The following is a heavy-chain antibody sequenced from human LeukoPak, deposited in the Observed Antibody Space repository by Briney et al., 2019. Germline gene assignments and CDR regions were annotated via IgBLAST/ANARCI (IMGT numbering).Heavy chain of an antibody. CDR2: IYYSGST. Sequence: PSETLSLTCTVSGGSISSYYWSWLRQPPGKGLEWIGYIYYSGSTNYNPSLKRRVTISVDTSEKQFSLRLSSVTAADTAVYYCARVGGYYYGSGSHYYGMDVWGQGTTVTVSS. V-gene: IGHV4-59*01. D-gene: IGHD3-10*01. CDR1: GGSISSYY. J-gene: IGHJ6*02. CDR3: ARVGGYYYGSGSHYYGMDV.